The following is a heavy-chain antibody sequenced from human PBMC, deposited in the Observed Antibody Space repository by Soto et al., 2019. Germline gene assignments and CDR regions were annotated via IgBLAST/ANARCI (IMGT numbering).Heavy chain of an antibody. CDR2: ISSSSSYI. Sequence: EVQLVESGGGLVKPGGSLRLSCAASGFTFSSYSMNWVRQAPGKGLEWVSSISSSSSYIYYADSVKGRFTISRDNAKNSLYLQMNSLRAEDTAVYYCAREATYSGYDYGYYYYYMDVWGKGTTGTGSS. CDR3: AREATYSGYDYGYYYYYMDV. V-gene: IGHV3-21*01. D-gene: IGHD5-12*01. CDR1: GFTFSSYS. J-gene: IGHJ6*03.